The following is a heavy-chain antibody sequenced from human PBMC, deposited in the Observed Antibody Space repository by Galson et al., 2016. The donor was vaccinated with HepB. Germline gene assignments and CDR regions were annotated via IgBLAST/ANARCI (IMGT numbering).Heavy chain of an antibody. J-gene: IGHJ5*02. D-gene: IGHD6-19*01. CDR1: GGSISSYY. CDR3: ASLKYSSGWCLEGTSWFDP. Sequence: SETLSLTCTVSGGSISSYYWTWIRQPPGKGLEWIGYKSYSGSTNYNPSLKSRVTTSVDTSKNQFSLKLSSVTAADTAVYYCASLKYSSGWCLEGTSWFDPWGQGTLVTVSS. V-gene: IGHV4-59*08. CDR2: KSYSGST.